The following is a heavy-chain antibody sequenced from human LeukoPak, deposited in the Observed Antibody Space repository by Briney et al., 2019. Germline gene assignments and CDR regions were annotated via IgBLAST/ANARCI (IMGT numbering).Heavy chain of an antibody. D-gene: IGHD6-13*01. Sequence: VASVKVSCKASGYTFTSYGIGWVRQAPGQGLEWMGWVSPYNENTNYAQKFQGRVTMTTDTSTSTAYMELRSLRSDDTAVYYCARDPEQQLVPGWFDPWGQGTLVTVSS. J-gene: IGHJ5*02. CDR3: ARDPEQQLVPGWFDP. CDR1: GYTFTSYG. V-gene: IGHV1-18*01. CDR2: VSPYNENT.